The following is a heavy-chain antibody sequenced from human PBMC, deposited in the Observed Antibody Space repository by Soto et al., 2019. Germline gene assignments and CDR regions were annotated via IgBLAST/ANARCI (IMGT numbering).Heavy chain of an antibody. V-gene: IGHV1-18*01. CDR1: GYTFTSYG. D-gene: IGHD4-17*01. CDR2: ISAYNGNT. J-gene: IGHJ6*02. CDR3: ATATVVNYYYYYYGMDV. Sequence: GASVKVSCKASGYTFTSYGISWVRQAPGQGLEWMGWISAYNGNTNYAQKLQGRVTMTTDTSTSTAYMELRSLRSEDTAVYYCATATVVNYYYYYYGMDVSGQATTVTVSS.